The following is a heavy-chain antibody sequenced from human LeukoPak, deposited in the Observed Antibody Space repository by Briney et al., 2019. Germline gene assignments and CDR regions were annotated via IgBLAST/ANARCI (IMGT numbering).Heavy chain of an antibody. J-gene: IGHJ4*02. CDR2: ISYDGSHQ. V-gene: IGHV3-30*04. CDR3: ARARNGTLKY. D-gene: IGHD1-26*01. Sequence: GGSLRLSCAASGFTFRHYAMHWVRQAPGKGPEWLAVISYDGSHQYSADSVKGRLSISRDNSRHTLYLQMNSLRPEDTAVYYCARARNGTLKYWGQGTLVIVSS. CDR1: GFTFRHYA.